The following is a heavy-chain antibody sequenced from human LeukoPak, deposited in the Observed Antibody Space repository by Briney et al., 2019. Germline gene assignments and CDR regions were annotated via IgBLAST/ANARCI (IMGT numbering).Heavy chain of an antibody. CDR2: MNPNSGNT. CDR3: ATPRPYDSSGHFRGYYFDY. V-gene: IGHV1-8*02. J-gene: IGHJ4*02. CDR1: GYTFTSYG. D-gene: IGHD3-22*01. Sequence: ASVRVSCTASGYTFTSYGISWVRQAPGQGLEWMGWMNPNSGNTGYAQKFQGRVTMTRNTSISTAYMELSSLRSEDTAVYYCATPRPYDSSGHFRGYYFDYWGQGTLVTVSS.